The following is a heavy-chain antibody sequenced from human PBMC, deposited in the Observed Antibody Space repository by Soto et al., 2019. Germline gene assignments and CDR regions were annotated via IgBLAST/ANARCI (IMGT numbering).Heavy chain of an antibody. D-gene: IGHD6-25*01. V-gene: IGHV3-23*01. CDR2: ISGSGGST. CDR1: GFTFSSYA. Sequence: VGSLRLSCAASGFTFSSYAMSCVRQAPGKGLEWVSAISGSGGSTYYADSVKGRFTISRDNSKNTLYLQMNSLRAEDTAVYYCAKDKAAVGSYYYYCMDVRGQGTTVTVSS. J-gene: IGHJ6*02. CDR3: AKDKAAVGSYYYYCMDV.